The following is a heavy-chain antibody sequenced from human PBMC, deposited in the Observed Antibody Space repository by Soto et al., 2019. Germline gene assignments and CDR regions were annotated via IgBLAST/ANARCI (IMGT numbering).Heavy chain of an antibody. CDR1: VYTITSYV. V-gene: IGHV1-18*01. CDR3: ARDIVVVPAAMTEYYYYGMDV. D-gene: IGHD2-2*01. J-gene: IGHJ6*02. CDR2: ISAYNGNT. Sequence: ASVKVSCKASVYTITSYVISRVRQAPGQGLEWMGWISAYNGNTNYAQKLQGRVTMTTDTSTSTAYMELRSLRSDDTAVYYCARDIVVVPAAMTEYYYYGMDVWGQGTTVTVSS.